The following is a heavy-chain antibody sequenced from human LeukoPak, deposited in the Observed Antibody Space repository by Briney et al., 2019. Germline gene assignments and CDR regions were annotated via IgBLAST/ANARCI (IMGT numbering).Heavy chain of an antibody. CDR2: IKQVGSEK. CDR1: GFTFSSYW. J-gene: IGHJ4*02. V-gene: IGHV3-7*01. Sequence: PGGALRLSCAASGFTFSSYWMSWVRQAPGKGLEGVANIKQVGSEKYYMDSVKGRFTISRDNPKNSLYLQMNSLRAEDTAVYYCARPPPAPLYGSGSFDYWGQGTLVTVSS. D-gene: IGHD3-10*01. CDR3: ARPPPAPLYGSGSFDY.